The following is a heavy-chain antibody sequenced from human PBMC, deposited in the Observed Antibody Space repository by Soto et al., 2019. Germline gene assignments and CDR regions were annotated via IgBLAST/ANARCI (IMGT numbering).Heavy chain of an antibody. J-gene: IGHJ5*02. D-gene: IGHD3-10*01. V-gene: IGHV3-7*03. CDR2: IKQDGREK. Sequence: EVQLVESGGDLVQPGGSLRLSCAASGFGFSSYWMTWVRQAPGKGLEWVANIKQDGREKYYVASVKGRFTISRDNGNNLLYLQMDSLTPDDTAVYYCAGDGVRSGAYNGWLDPWGQGTLVTVSS. CDR3: AGDGVRSGAYNGWLDP. CDR1: GFGFSSYW.